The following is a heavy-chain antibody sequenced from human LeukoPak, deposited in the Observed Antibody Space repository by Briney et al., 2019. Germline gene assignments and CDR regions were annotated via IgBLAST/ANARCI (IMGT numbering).Heavy chain of an antibody. CDR2: VKSESAGETT. J-gene: IGHJ4*02. V-gene: IGHV3-15*01. Sequence: GGSLRLSCAASGLSISNDWMSWVRQAPGKGLEWVARVKSESAGETTDYAAPVKGRFTISRDDSKNTLYLQMNSLKTEDTAVYYCTLIQGWGSGSYYRDFWGQGTLVTVSS. CDR3: TLIQGWGSGSYYRDF. D-gene: IGHD3-10*01. CDR1: GLSISNDW.